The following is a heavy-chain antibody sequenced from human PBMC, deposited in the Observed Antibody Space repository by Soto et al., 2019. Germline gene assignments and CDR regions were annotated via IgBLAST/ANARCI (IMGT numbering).Heavy chain of an antibody. CDR3: ARGRDTAAADS. CDR1: GFTVSANY. V-gene: IGHV3-53*01. Sequence: EVQLVESGGGLIQPGGSLRLSCAASGFTVSANYMSWVRQAPGKGLEWVSVIYSGGSTYYADSVKGRFTISRDNSKNTLSRHMNTRRAEDRAEYYCARGRDTAAADSGGGETRVTVSS. D-gene: IGHD6-13*01. CDR2: IYSGGST. J-gene: IGHJ4*02.